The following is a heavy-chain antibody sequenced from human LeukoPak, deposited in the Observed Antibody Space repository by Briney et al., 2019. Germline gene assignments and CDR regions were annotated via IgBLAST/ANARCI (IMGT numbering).Heavy chain of an antibody. CDR3: TRAYTQLGFDP. Sequence: GRSLRLSCTASGFTFGDYAMSWFRQAPGKGLEWVGFIRSKAYGGTTEYAASVKGSFTISRDDSKSIAYLQMNSLKTEDTAVYYCTRAYTQLGFDPWGQGTLVTVSS. CDR2: IRSKAYGGTT. D-gene: IGHD2-2*01. CDR1: GFTFGDYA. J-gene: IGHJ5*02. V-gene: IGHV3-49*03.